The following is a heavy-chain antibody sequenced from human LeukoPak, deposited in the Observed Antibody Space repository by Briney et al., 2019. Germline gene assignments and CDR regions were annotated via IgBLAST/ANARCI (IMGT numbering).Heavy chain of an antibody. V-gene: IGHV4-59*12. CDR1: GGSLSSYY. D-gene: IGHD4-23*01. J-gene: IGHJ4*02. CDR2: IYYSGSGST. CDR3: ARRGGHGGSFDY. Sequence: SETLSLTCTVSGGSLSSYYWSWIRQPPGKGLEWIGYIYYSGSGSTNYNPSLKSRVTMSVDTSKNQFSLKLSSVTAADTAVYYCARRGGHGGSFDYWGQGTLVTVSS.